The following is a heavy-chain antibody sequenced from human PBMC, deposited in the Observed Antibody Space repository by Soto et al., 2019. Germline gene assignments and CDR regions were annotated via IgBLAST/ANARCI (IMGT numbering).Heavy chain of an antibody. Sequence: GESLKISCKGSGYSFTSYWIGWVRQMPGKGLEWMGIIYPGDSDTRYSPSFQGQVTISADKSISTAYLQWSSLKASDTAMYYCARLPPRVAAYRSNWFDPWGQGTLVTVSS. V-gene: IGHV5-51*01. CDR1: GYSFTSYW. J-gene: IGHJ5*02. D-gene: IGHD2-15*01. CDR3: ARLPPRVAAYRSNWFDP. CDR2: IYPGDSDT.